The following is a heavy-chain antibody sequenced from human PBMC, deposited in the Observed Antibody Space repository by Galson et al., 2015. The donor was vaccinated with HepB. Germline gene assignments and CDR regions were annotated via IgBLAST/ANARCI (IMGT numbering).Heavy chain of an antibody. CDR2: IVVGSGNT. CDR3: AAGIHRYYDFWSGYYRGYYYYYYMDV. V-gene: IGHV1-58*01. Sequence: PVKVSCKASGFTFTSSAVQWVRQARGQRLEWIGWIVVGSGNTNYAQKFQERVTITRDMSTSTAYMELSSLRSEDTAVYYCAAGIHRYYDFWSGYYRGYYYYYYMDVWGKGTTVTVSS. D-gene: IGHD3-3*01. CDR1: GFTFTSSA. J-gene: IGHJ6*03.